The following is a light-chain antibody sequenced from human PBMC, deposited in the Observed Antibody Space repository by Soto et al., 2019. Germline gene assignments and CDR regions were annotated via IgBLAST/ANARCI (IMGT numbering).Light chain of an antibody. CDR2: DVS. CDR1: QSINAW. V-gene: IGKV1-5*01. CDR3: QKYRRYSK. Sequence: DIQMTQSPSTLSASVGDRVTITCRASQSINAWLAWYQQKPGKAPKLLIYDVSTLDSGVPSRLSGSASGTEFTLTISSLASDDFATYYCQKYRRYSKFGQGTKVDIK. J-gene: IGKJ1*01.